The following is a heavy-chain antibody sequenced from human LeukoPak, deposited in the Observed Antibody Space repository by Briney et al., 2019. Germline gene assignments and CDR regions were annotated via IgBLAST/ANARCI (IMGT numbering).Heavy chain of an antibody. D-gene: IGHD4-11*01. CDR2: IWYDGSNK. J-gene: IGHJ6*03. Sequence: GRSLRLSCAASGFTFSSYGMHWVRQAPGKGLEWVAVIWYDGSNKYYADSVKGRFTISRDNSKNTLYLQMNSLRAEDTAVYYCARERRDYSNYYYYDYYMDVWGKGTTVTVSS. V-gene: IGHV3-33*01. CDR1: GFTFSSYG. CDR3: ARERRDYSNYYYYDYYMDV.